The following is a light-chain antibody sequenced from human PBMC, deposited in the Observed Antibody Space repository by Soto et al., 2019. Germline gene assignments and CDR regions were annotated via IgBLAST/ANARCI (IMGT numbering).Light chain of an antibody. CDR2: LDRSGSY. J-gene: IGLJ3*02. Sequence: QLVLTQSSSASASLGSSVKLTCILSSGHNTYIIAWHQQQPGKAPRFLMTLDRSGSYNRGSGVPDRFSGSSSGADRYLTISNLQFEDEGDYCETWYSNTHKVFGGGTKVTVL. CDR1: SGHNTYI. V-gene: IGLV4-60*02. CDR3: ETWYSNTHKV.